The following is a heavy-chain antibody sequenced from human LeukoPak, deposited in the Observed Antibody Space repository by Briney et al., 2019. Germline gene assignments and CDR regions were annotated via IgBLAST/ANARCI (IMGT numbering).Heavy chain of an antibody. CDR2: INPNSGGT. V-gene: IGHV1-2*02. CDR3: ARERAATTVTTPDYYYYMDV. CDR1: GYTFTGYY. D-gene: IGHD4-11*01. Sequence: EASVKVSCKASGYTFTGYYMHWVRQAPGQGLEWMGWINPNSGGTNYAQKFRGRVTMTRDTSISTAYMELSRLRSDDTAVYYCARERAATTVTTPDYYYYMDVWGKGTTVTVSS. J-gene: IGHJ6*03.